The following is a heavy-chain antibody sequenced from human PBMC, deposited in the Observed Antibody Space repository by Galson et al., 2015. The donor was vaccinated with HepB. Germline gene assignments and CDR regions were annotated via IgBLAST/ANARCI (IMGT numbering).Heavy chain of an antibody. CDR1: GFTFSSYS. D-gene: IGHD2-15*01. CDR2: ISSSSSTI. Sequence: SLRLSCAASGFTFSSYSMNWVRQAPGKGLEWVSYISSSSSTIYYADSVKGRFTISRDNAKNSLYLQMNSLRDEDTAVYYCASGYCSGGSCYSSEYFQHWGQGTLVTVSS. J-gene: IGHJ1*01. V-gene: IGHV3-48*02. CDR3: ASGYCSGGSCYSSEYFQH.